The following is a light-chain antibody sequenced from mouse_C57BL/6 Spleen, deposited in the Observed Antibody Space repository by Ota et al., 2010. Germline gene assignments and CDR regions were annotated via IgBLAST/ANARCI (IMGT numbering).Light chain of an antibody. CDR3: LQYDEFPYT. J-gene: IGKJ2*01. CDR2: RAN. Sequence: DIKMTQXPXSMYASLGERVTITCKASQDINSYLSWFQQKPGKSPKTLIYRANRLVDGVPSRFSGSGSGQDYSLTISSLEYEDMGIYYCLQYDEFPYTFGGGTKLEIK. V-gene: IGKV14-111*01. CDR1: QDINSY.